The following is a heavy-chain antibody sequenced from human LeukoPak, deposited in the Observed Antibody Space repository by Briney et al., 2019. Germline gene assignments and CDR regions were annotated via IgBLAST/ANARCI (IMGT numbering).Heavy chain of an antibody. D-gene: IGHD2-21*02. CDR2: ISGSAGST. V-gene: IGHV3-23*01. J-gene: IGHJ5*01. CDR3: ASFGGAGYCGGNCYRWFDS. Sequence: GGSLRLSCAVSGFTFSTYAMSWVRQTPGKGLEWVSSISGSAGSTYYADSVKGRFTISRDNSKNTLYLQMNRLRAEDTAVYYCASFGGAGYCGGNCYRWFDSWGQGTLVTVSS. CDR1: GFTFSTYA.